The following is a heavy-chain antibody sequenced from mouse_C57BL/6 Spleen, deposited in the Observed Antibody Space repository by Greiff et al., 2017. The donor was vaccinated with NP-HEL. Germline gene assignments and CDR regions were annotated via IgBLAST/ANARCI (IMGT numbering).Heavy chain of an antibody. Sequence: QVHVKQSGAELVKPGASVKISCKASGYAFSSYWMNWVKQRPGKGLEWIGQIYPGDGDTNYNGKFKGKATLTADKSSSTAYMQLSSLTSEDSAVYFGARTSYSNPFAYWGQGTLVTVSA. CDR2: IYPGDGDT. J-gene: IGHJ3*01. CDR1: GYAFSSYW. V-gene: IGHV1-80*01. CDR3: ARTSYSNPFAY. D-gene: IGHD2-5*01.